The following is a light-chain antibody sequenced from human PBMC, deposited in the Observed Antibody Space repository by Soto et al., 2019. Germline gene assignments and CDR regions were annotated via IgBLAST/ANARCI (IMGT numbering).Light chain of an antibody. Sequence: DIQLTQSPSFLSASVGASVTITCRASQGISNFLAWYQQKPGKAPKLLIYAASNLQSGVPSRFSGSGSATEFTLTVSSLQPEDFATYYCQQVNSYPQTFGQGTKVEIK. V-gene: IGKV1-9*01. CDR2: AAS. J-gene: IGKJ1*01. CDR1: QGISNF. CDR3: QQVNSYPQT.